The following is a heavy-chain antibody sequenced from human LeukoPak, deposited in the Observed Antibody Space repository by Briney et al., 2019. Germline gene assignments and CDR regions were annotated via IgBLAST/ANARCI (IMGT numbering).Heavy chain of an antibody. CDR2: IYHSGST. Sequence: SETLSLTCAVSGGSISSGGYSWSWIRQPPGKGLEWIGYIYHSGSTYYNPSLKSRVTISVDRSKNQFSLKLSSVTAADTAVYYCARVAGYSNYHFDYWGQGTQVTVSS. J-gene: IGHJ4*02. CDR3: ARVAGYSNYHFDY. V-gene: IGHV4-30-2*01. CDR1: GGSISSGGYS. D-gene: IGHD4-11*01.